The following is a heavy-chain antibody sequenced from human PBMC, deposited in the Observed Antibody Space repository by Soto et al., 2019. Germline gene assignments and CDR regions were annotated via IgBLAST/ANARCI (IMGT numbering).Heavy chain of an antibody. J-gene: IGHJ6*02. D-gene: IGHD3-9*01. Sequence: SETLSLTGTVSGGSVSSGSYYWGWIRQPPGKGLEWIGYIYYIGSTNYNPSLKSRVTISVDTSKNQFSLKLSSVTAADTAVYYCARAGYDILTEYYGMDVCGQRTTVTFSS. V-gene: IGHV4-61*01. CDR3: ARAGYDILTEYYGMDV. CDR2: IYYIGST. CDR1: GGSVSSGSYY.